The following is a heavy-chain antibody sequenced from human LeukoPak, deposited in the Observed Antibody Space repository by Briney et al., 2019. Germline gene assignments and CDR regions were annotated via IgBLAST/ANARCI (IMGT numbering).Heavy chain of an antibody. Sequence: SETLSLTCAVSGDSISSSHWWSWVRQPPGKGLEWIGEIYHSGSTNYNPSLKSRVTILVDKSRNQFSLRLSSVSAADTAVYYCASGLYGSGRAWAFGIWGQGTMVTVSS. D-gene: IGHD3-10*01. CDR3: ASGLYGSGRAWAFGI. CDR1: GDSISSSHW. CDR2: IYHSGST. J-gene: IGHJ3*02. V-gene: IGHV4-4*02.